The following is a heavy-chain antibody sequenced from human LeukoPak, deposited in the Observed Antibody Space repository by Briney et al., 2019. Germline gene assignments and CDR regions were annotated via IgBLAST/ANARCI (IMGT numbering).Heavy chain of an antibody. J-gene: IGHJ5*02. Sequence: SGTLSLTCTVSGGSINTPNYYWGWIRQTPGKGLEWIGNIFYSGGTYYSPSLTSRVTISLDTSKNQFSLKLSSVTAADTAVYYCARGSYYYGSGSSGLFDPWGQGTLVTVSS. CDR3: ARGSYYYGSGSSGLFDP. D-gene: IGHD3-10*01. CDR1: GGSINTPNYY. V-gene: IGHV4-39*07. CDR2: IFYSGGT.